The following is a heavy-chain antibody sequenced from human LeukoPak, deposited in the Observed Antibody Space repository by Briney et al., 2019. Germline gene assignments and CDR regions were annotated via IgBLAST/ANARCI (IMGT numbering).Heavy chain of an antibody. V-gene: IGHV3-21*01. Sequence: GGCLRLSCEASGFIFTTYTMNWVRQAPGKGLEWVSSMSTNGRYIYYADSVKGRFTISRDNAKNSLYLQMNSLRAEDTALYYCAREDSEAFDIWGQGTMVTVSS. D-gene: IGHD3-10*01. CDR1: GFIFTTYT. CDR2: MSTNGRYI. CDR3: AREDSEAFDI. J-gene: IGHJ3*02.